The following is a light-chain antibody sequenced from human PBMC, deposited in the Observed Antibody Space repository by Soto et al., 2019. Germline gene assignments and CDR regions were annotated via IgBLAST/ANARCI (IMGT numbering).Light chain of an antibody. V-gene: IGKV3-20*01. CDR3: QQCRTA. Sequence: EIVLTQSPGTLSLSPGERATLSCRASQSVSSSYVARSQQKPGQAPRQLIYGASSRATGIPDRFSGSGSGTDFTLTITRLEPEDDEVYYCQQCRTAFGGGTRVEIK. CDR1: QSVSSSY. CDR2: GAS. J-gene: IGKJ4*01.